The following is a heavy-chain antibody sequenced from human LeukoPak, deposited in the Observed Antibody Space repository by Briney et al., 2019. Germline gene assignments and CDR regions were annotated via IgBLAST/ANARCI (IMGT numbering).Heavy chain of an antibody. V-gene: IGHV3-23*01. Sequence: GGSLRLSCAASGFTFSSYAMSWVRQAPGKGLEWVSAVSGSGGSTYYADSVKGRFTISRDNSKNMVYLQMNSLRAEDTAIYYCAKDSGGGGYWGQGTLVTVSS. CDR2: VSGSGGST. CDR1: GFTFSSYA. CDR3: AKDSGGGGY. J-gene: IGHJ4*02. D-gene: IGHD5-12*01.